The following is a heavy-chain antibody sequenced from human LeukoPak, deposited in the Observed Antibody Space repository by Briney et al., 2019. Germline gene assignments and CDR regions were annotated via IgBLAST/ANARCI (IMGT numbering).Heavy chain of an antibody. V-gene: IGHV4-4*07. D-gene: IGHD3-10*01. CDR3: ARSSVGSGSNFDY. J-gene: IGHJ4*02. CDR1: ADSITNYY. CDR2: TYINGVT. Sequence: PSETLSLTCSVSADSITNYYWNWIRHPAGKGLEWIGRTYINGVTDYNPSLKSRVTMSVDTSKNHFSLNLSSVTAADTAMYYCARSSVGSGSNFDYWGQGTLVTVSS.